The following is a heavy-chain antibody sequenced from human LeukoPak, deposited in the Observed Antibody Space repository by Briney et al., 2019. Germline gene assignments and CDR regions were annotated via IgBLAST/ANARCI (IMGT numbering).Heavy chain of an antibody. V-gene: IGHV4-59*08. J-gene: IGHJ4*02. D-gene: IGHD5-24*01. CDR1: GGSISSYY. Sequence: SETLSLTCTVSGGSISSYYWSWIRQPPGKGLEWIGYIYYSGSTNYNPSLKSRVTISVDTSKNQFSLKLSSVTAADTAVYYCARETATSHPVLDYWGQGTLVTVSS. CDR3: ARETATSHPVLDY. CDR2: IYYSGST.